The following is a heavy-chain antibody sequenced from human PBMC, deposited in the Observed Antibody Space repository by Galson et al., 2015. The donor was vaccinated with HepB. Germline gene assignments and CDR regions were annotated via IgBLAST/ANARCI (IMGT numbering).Heavy chain of an antibody. CDR1: GFIFGSYG. CDR2: IWHDGINK. J-gene: IGHJ4*02. Sequence: SLRLSCAASGFIFGSYGMHWVRQAPGKGLGWVAFIWHDGINKFYADSVKGRFDISRDNSRYTLYLQMNSLRAEDTAVYYCATYSSTSSFDYWGQGTRVTVSS. CDR3: ATYSSTSSFDY. D-gene: IGHD6-6*01. V-gene: IGHV3-33*01.